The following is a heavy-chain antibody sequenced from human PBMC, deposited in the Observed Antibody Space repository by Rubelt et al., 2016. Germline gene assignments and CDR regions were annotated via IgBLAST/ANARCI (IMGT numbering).Heavy chain of an antibody. Sequence: GLEWIGSIYYSGSTYYNPSLKSRVTISVDTSKNQFSLKLSSVTAADTAVYYCARGFPLFDPWGQGTLVTVSS. V-gene: IGHV4-39*07. CDR2: IYYSGST. J-gene: IGHJ5*02. CDR3: ARGFPLFDP.